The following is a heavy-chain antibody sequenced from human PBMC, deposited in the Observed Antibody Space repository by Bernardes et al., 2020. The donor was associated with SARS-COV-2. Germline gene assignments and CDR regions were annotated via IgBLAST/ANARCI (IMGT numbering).Heavy chain of an antibody. CDR2: IVVGSGNT. J-gene: IGHJ4*02. CDR1: GFTFTSSA. V-gene: IGHV1-58*02. Sequence: SVKVSCKASGFTFTSSAMQWVRQARGQRLEWIGWIVVGSGNTNYAQKFQERVTITRDMSTSTAYMELSSLRSEDTAVYYCAADLGYCGGDCFDYWGQGTLVPVSS. D-gene: IGHD2-21*01. CDR3: AADLGYCGGDCFDY.